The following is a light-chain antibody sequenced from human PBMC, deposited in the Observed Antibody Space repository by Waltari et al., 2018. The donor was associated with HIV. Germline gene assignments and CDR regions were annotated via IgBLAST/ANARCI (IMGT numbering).Light chain of an antibody. CDR1: QSISNW. Sequence: DIQMTQSPSTLSASVGDRVTITCRASQSISNWLAWYQQRPGKAPKLLISMASSLESGVPSRFGGSGSGTEFTLTISSLQPDDFAIYYCQQYNTLSPWTFGQGTKVE. CDR3: QQYNTLSPWT. V-gene: IGKV1-5*03. J-gene: IGKJ1*01. CDR2: MAS.